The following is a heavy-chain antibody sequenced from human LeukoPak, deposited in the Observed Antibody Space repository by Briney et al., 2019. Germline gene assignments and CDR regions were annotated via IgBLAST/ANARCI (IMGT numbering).Heavy chain of an antibody. CDR2: IYYSGST. Sequence: SETLSLTCAVYGGSFSGYYWSWIRQPPGKGLEWIGYIYYSGSTNYNPSLKSRVTISVDTSKNQFSLKLSSVTAADTAVYYCARKRGGYCSSTSCYAHDYWGQGTLVTVSS. V-gene: IGHV4-59*12. D-gene: IGHD2-2*01. CDR3: ARKRGGYCSSTSCYAHDY. J-gene: IGHJ4*02. CDR1: GGSFSGYY.